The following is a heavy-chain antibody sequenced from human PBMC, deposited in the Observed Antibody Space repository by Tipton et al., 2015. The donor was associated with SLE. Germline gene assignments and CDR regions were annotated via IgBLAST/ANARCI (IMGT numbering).Heavy chain of an antibody. CDR3: AKVSNPHHYFDS. CDR2: IRHDSLTT. D-gene: IGHD5/OR15-5a*01. J-gene: IGHJ4*02. CDR1: GFTFSSYA. Sequence: SLRLSCEASGFTFSSYAMHWVRQAPGKGLEWVAYIRHDSLTTYYAGSVKGRFTISRDNSKNTLYLQMTGLRVDDTAVYFCAKVSNPHHYFDSWGQGTLVTVSS. V-gene: IGHV3-30*02.